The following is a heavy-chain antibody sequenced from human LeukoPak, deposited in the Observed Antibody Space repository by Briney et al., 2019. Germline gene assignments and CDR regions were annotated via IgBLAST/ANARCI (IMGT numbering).Heavy chain of an antibody. D-gene: IGHD2/OR15-2a*01. CDR2: IYYSGVT. V-gene: IGHV4-39*01. Sequence: SETLSLTCTVSGGSISSGNYYWAWIRQPPGKGLERIGSIYYSGVTYYNPSLKSRVTISINTSKNQFSLKLSSVPAADTAVYYCASRRAGGLNYFFEYWGQGTLVTVSS. CDR3: ASRRAGGLNYFFEY. CDR1: GGSISSGNYY. J-gene: IGHJ4*02.